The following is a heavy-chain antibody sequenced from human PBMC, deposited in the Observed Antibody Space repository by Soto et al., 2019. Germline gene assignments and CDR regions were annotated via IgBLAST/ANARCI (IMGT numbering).Heavy chain of an antibody. CDR1: GYTFTSYG. J-gene: IGHJ3*02. V-gene: IGHV1-18*01. CDR3: ARGSLLPLCWFRGPGFGYYRDAFDI. CDR2: ISAYNGNT. Sequence: ASVKVSCKASGYTFTSYGISWVRQAPGQGLEWMGWISAYNGNTNYAQKLQGRVTMTTDTSTSTAYMELRRLRSDDPALYYCARGSLLPLCWFRGPGFGYYRDAFDIWGQGTMVTVSS. D-gene: IGHD3-10*01.